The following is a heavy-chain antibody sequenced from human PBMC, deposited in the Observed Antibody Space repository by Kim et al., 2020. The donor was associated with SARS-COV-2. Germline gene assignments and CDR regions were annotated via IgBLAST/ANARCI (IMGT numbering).Heavy chain of an antibody. D-gene: IGHD3-10*01. J-gene: IGHJ4*01. Sequence: SETLSLTCTVSGGSISSSSYYWGWIRQPPGKGLEWIGSIYYSGSTYYNPSLKSRVTISVDTSKNQFSLKLSSVTAADTAVYYCARTFSGSGRLLDYFDY. CDR2: IYYSGST. V-gene: IGHV4-39*01. CDR1: GGSISSSSYY. CDR3: ARTFSGSGRLLDYFDY.